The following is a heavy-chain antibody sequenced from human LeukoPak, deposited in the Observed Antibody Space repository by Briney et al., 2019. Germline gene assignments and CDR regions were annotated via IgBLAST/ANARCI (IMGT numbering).Heavy chain of an antibody. CDR1: GFTFSSYE. CDR2: ISSSGSTI. J-gene: IGHJ4*02. D-gene: IGHD5-12*01. CDR3: ASVPYDSPDY. Sequence: GGSLRLSCAASGFTFSSYEMNWVRQAPGKGLEWVSYISSSGSTIYYADSVKGRFTISRDNAKNSLYLQMNSLRAEDTAVYYCASVPYDSPDYWGQGTLVTVSS. V-gene: IGHV3-48*03.